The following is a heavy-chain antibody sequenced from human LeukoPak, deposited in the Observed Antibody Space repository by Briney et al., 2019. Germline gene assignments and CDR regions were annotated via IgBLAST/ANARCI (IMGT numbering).Heavy chain of an antibody. Sequence: ASVKVSCKASGGTFSSYAISWVRQAPGQGLEWMGRIIPIFGTANYAQKFQGRVTITTDESTSTAYMELSSLRSEDTAVYYYARDRSYYYGSGSYAVDPWGQGTLVTVSS. J-gene: IGHJ5*02. CDR1: GGTFSSYA. CDR3: ARDRSYYYGSGSYAVDP. CDR2: IIPIFGTA. V-gene: IGHV1-69*05. D-gene: IGHD3-10*01.